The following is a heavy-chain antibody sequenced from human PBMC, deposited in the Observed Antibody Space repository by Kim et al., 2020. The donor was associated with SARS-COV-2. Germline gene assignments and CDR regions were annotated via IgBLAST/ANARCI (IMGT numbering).Heavy chain of an antibody. J-gene: IGHJ5*02. V-gene: IGHV4-39*07. CDR1: GGSISSSSYY. CDR3: ARDHPYRHWFDP. D-gene: IGHD5-12*01. Sequence: SETLSLTCTVSGGSISSSSYYWGWIRQPPGKGLEWIGSIYYSGSTYYNPSLKSRVTISVDTSKNQFSLKLSSVTAADTAVYYCARDHPYRHWFDPWGQGTLVTVSS. CDR2: IYYSGST.